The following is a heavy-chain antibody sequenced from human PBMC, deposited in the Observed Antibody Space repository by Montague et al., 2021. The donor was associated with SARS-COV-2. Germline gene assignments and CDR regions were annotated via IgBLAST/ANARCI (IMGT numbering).Heavy chain of an antibody. J-gene: IGHJ6*02. V-gene: IGHV4-31*03. CDR3: ARDNFQRTPDTTMGYYYYYGMDV. Sequence: TLSLTCTVSGGSISSGGYYWSWIRQHPGKGLEWIGYIYYSGSTYYNPSLKSRVTISVDTSKNQFSLKLSSVTAADTAVYYCARDNFQRTPDTTMGYYYYYGMDVWGQGTTVTVSS. CDR1: GGSISSGGYY. D-gene: IGHD5-18*01. CDR2: IYYSGST.